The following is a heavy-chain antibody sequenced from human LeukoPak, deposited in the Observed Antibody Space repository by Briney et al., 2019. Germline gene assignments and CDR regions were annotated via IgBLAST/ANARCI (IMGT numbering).Heavy chain of an antibody. CDR2: IYYSGST. D-gene: IGHD3-22*01. V-gene: IGHV4-61*01. CDR1: GGSVSSGNYY. Sequence: SETLSLTCTVSGGSVSSGNYYWSWIRQPPGKGLDWIGYIYYSGSTNYNPSLKSRVTISVDTSKNQFSLRLGSVTAADTAVYYCARDPSGYFNYWGQGTLATVS. J-gene: IGHJ4*02. CDR3: ARDPSGYFNY.